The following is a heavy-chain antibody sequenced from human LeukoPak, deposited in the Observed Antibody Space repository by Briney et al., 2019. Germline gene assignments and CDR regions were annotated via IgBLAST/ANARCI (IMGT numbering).Heavy chain of an antibody. J-gene: IGHJ4*02. CDR3: ARELYDYVWGSYRFCFDY. CDR2: IYTSGST. D-gene: IGHD3-16*02. V-gene: IGHV4-4*07. Sequence: SETLSLTCTVSGGSISSYYWSWLRQPAGKGLEWIGRIYTSGSTNYNPSLKSRVTMSVDTSKNQFSLKLSSVTAADTAVYYCARELYDYVWGSYRFCFDYWGQGTLVTVSS. CDR1: GGSISSYY.